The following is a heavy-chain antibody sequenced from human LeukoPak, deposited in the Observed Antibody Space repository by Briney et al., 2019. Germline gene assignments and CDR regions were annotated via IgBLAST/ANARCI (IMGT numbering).Heavy chain of an antibody. CDR2: ASSDGSKK. CDR3: ARGYSSSWLGYFDY. V-gene: IGHV3-30*03. Sequence: GGSLRLSCVGSGFIFNNYGIHWVRQAPGRGLEWVAVASSDGSKKYYADSVKGRFTISRDTSENAVYLQMNSLGDEDTAFYYCARGYSSSWLGYFDYWGQGTLVTVSS. CDR1: GFIFNNYG. D-gene: IGHD6-13*01. J-gene: IGHJ4*02.